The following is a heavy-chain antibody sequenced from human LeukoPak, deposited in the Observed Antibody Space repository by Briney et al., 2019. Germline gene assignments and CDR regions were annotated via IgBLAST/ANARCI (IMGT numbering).Heavy chain of an antibody. CDR1: GYTFTDHY. V-gene: IGHV1-69*13. CDR2: IIPIFGTA. CDR3: AREDGYNGGPSDY. D-gene: IGHD5-24*01. Sequence: ASVKVSCKASGYTFTDHYVHWVRQAPGQGLEWMGGIIPIFGTANYAQKFQGRVTITADESTSTAYMELSSLRSEDTAVYYCAREDGYNGGPSDYWGQGTLVTVSS. J-gene: IGHJ4*02.